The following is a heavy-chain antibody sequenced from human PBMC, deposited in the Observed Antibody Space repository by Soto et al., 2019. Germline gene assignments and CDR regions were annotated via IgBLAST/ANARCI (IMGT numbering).Heavy chain of an antibody. V-gene: IGHV3-33*01. J-gene: IGHJ4*02. CDR3: ARGYSSRRDLGY. CDR1: GFSFSSYD. Sequence: QVQLVESGGGVVQPGTSLRLSCAASGFSFSSYDIHWVRQAPGKGLEWVAVIWYDGSNKYYADSVKGRFIISRDNSKNTLYLQMNSLRGDDTAVYYWARGYSSRRDLGYWGQGTLVPVSS. D-gene: IGHD6-13*01. CDR2: IWYDGSNK.